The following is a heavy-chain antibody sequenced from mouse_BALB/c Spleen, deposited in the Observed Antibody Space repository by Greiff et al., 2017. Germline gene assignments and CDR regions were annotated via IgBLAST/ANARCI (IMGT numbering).Heavy chain of an antibody. CDR3: ARDYGDYAMDY. D-gene: IGHD1-1*02. Sequence: QVQLQQSGAELVRPGTSVKVSCKASGYAFTNYLIEWVKQRPGQGLEWIGVINPGSGGTNYNEKFKGKATLTADKSSSTAYMQLSSLTSDDSAVYFCARDYGDYAMDYWGQGTSVTVSS. CDR2: INPGSGGT. J-gene: IGHJ4*01. CDR1: GYAFTNYL. V-gene: IGHV1-54*01.